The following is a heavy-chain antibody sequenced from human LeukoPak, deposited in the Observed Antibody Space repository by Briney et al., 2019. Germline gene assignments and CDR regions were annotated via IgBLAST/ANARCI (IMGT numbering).Heavy chain of an antibody. CDR1: GGSISDYY. CDR2: VFYSGST. V-gene: IGHV4-59*01. CDR3: ARSYACSSIDY. D-gene: IGHD2-2*01. Sequence: SETLSLTCTVSGGSISDYYWSWIRQPPGRGLEWIGYVFYSGSTTYNPSLKSRVTISVDTSKNQFSLSLRSVTAADTAVYYCARSYACSSIDYWGQGTLVTVSS. J-gene: IGHJ4*02.